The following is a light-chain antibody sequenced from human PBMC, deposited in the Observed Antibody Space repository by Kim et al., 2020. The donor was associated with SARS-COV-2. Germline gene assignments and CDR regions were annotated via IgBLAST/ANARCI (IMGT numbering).Light chain of an antibody. V-gene: IGKV1-16*02. CDR3: QQYSRYPPT. Sequence: ASVGNSVTITCRASQDISTHMAWFQQRPGKAPKSLIYGASILQSGVPSKFSGSGSGTDFTLTIISLQPEDFATYYCQQYSRYPPTFGQGTKLEI. J-gene: IGKJ2*01. CDR2: GAS. CDR1: QDISTH.